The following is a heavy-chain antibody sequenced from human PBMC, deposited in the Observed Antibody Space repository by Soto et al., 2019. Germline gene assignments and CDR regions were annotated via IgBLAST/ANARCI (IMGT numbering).Heavy chain of an antibody. Sequence: GASVKVSCKASGYTFIHYAIHWVRRAPGQRPEWMGLINAASGNTQYSQKFQGRVTITRDTSANTAYMELSSLRSEDTAVYFCSRTGYSTGLYFYFDYWGQGTLVTVSS. CDR3: SRTGYSTGLYFYFDY. CDR1: GYTFIHYA. J-gene: IGHJ4*02. V-gene: IGHV1-3*01. D-gene: IGHD2-8*02. CDR2: INAASGNT.